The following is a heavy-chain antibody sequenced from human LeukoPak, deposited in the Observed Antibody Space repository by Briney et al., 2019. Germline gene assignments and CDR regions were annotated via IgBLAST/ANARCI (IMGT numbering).Heavy chain of an antibody. CDR2: IYYSGST. V-gene: IGHV4-59*01. D-gene: IGHD2-15*01. Sequence: SETLSLTCTVCGGSISSYYWSWIRQPPGKGLEWIGYIYYSGSTKYNPSLKSRVTISIDTSKNLFSLKMSSVTAADTAVYYCARARDYCSGGSCYSESFYYYYMDVWGKGTTVTVSS. CDR1: GGSISSYY. J-gene: IGHJ6*03. CDR3: ARARDYCSGGSCYSESFYYYYMDV.